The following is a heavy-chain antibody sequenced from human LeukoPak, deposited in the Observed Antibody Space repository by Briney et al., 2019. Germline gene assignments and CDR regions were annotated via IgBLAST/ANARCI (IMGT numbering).Heavy chain of an antibody. V-gene: IGHV7-4-1*02. J-gene: IGHJ6*02. CDR2: MNTNTGKA. CDR1: GYDFSIYT. Sequence: ASVKVSCKPTGYDFSIYTLNWVRQVPGQGPEWMGWMNTNTGKATYAQDFRGRFVFSFDSSVSTAYLEITSLKAADTAVYYCAREEGGLDVWGQGTTVIVSS. CDR3: AREEGGLDV.